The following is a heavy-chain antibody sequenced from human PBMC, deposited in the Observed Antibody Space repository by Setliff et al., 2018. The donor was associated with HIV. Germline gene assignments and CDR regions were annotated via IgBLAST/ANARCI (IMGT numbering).Heavy chain of an antibody. CDR3: SRGAWYTSGWSSSRYLDV. CDR1: GYTLTSSA. J-gene: IGHJ6*03. Sequence: GASVKVSCKASGYTLTSSAINWVRQATGQGLEWMGWMNPNSGNTGYAQKFQGRVTMTRDTSIRTAYMELSSLRSEDTAVYYCSRGAWYTSGWSSSRYLDVWGKGTTVTVSS. V-gene: IGHV1-8*02. D-gene: IGHD6-19*01. CDR2: MNPNSGNT.